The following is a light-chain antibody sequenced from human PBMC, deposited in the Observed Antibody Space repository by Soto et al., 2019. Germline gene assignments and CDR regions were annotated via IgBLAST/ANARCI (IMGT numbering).Light chain of an antibody. CDR3: SAWDDSLTGVV. Sequence: QSVLTQPPSASGTPGQRVTISCSGSTSNIGSNYVYWYQQLPGPAPKLLIYRNNQRPAGVPDRFSGSKSGTSASLAISGLRPEDEADYYCSAWDDSLTGVVFGEGTKLTVL. V-gene: IGLV1-47*01. CDR1: TSNIGSNY. J-gene: IGLJ2*01. CDR2: RNN.